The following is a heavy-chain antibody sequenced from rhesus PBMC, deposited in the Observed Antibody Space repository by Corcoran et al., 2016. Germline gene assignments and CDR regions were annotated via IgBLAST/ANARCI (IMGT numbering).Heavy chain of an antibody. CDR3: ARPGVALYFDY. CDR2: ISYSGST. Sequence: QLQLQESGPGLVKPSETLSLTCAVSGYSISSGSGWSWIRQPPGKGLEWIGYISYSGSTRYNPSLKSRVTISRDTSKNQFSLKLSSVTAADTAVYYCARPGVALYFDYWGQGVLVTVSS. CDR1: GYSISSGSG. V-gene: IGHV4-122*02. J-gene: IGHJ4*01. D-gene: IGHD3-34*01.